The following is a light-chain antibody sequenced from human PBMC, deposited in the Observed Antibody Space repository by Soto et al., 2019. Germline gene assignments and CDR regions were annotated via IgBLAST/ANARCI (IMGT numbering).Light chain of an antibody. CDR1: QSISSS. CDR2: AAS. V-gene: IGKV1-39*01. J-gene: IGKJ2*01. Sequence: DIQMTQSPTSLSASVGDRVTITCRASQSISSSLNWYQHKPGEAPKLLIYAASTLQSGVPSRFSGSESGTEFTLTISSLQPEDFATYYCQQSYSTPVYTFGQGTKLEIK. CDR3: QQSYSTPVYT.